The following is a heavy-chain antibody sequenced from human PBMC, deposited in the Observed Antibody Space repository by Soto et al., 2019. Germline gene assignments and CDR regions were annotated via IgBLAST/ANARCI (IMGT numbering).Heavy chain of an antibody. D-gene: IGHD2-8*02. CDR2: INHSGST. J-gene: IGHJ4*02. Sequence: QVQLQQWGAGLLKPSETLSLTCAVYGGSFSGYYWTWIRQPPGTGLEWIGEINHSGSTNYNPSLKRRVTISVDTSKNQFSLKLTSVPAADTSVYYCARDKITGLFDYWGQRPLVTVSS. CDR3: ARDKITGLFDY. CDR1: GGSFSGYY. V-gene: IGHV4-34*01.